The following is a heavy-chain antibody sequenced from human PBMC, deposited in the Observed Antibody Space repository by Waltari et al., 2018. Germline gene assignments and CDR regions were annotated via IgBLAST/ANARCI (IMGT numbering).Heavy chain of an antibody. CDR3: ARDSHTDYYFDY. CDR2: INANSGGT. Sequence: QVQLVQSGAEVKKPGASVKVSCKASGYTFTGYYIHCVRQPPGQGLAWMGRINANSGGTNYAQKFQGRVTMTRDTSISTAYMELSRLTSDDTAVYYCARDSHTDYYFDYWGQGTLVTVSS. D-gene: IGHD2-21*02. J-gene: IGHJ4*02. V-gene: IGHV1-2*06. CDR1: GYTFTGYY.